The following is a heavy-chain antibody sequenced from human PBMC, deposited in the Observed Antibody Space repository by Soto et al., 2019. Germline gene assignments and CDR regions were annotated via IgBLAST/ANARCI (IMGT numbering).Heavy chain of an antibody. V-gene: IGHV4-61*01. CDR1: GGSVSSGSYY. CDR2: IYYSGST. CDR3: ARGRYCSSTSCKHYYYYYGMDV. Sequence: QVQLQESGPGLVKPSETLSLTCTVSGGSVSSGSYYWSWIRQPPGKGLEWIGYIYYSGSTNYNPSLKSRVTISVDTSKNQFSLKLSSVTAADTAVYYCARGRYCSSTSCKHYYYYYGMDVWGQGTTVTVFS. J-gene: IGHJ6*02. D-gene: IGHD2-2*01.